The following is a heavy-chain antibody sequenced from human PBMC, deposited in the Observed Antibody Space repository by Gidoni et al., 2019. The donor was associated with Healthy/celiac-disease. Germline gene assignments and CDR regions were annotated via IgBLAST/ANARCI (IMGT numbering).Heavy chain of an antibody. CDR3: AKGGNANVDTAYTYPFDY. CDR2: ISGSGGST. D-gene: IGHD5-18*01. Sequence: EVQLVESGGGLVQPGGSLRLSCAASGFTFSSYAMSWVRQAPGKGLEWVSAISGSGGSTYYADSVKGRFTISRDNSKNTLYLQMNSLRAEDTAVYYCAKGGNANVDTAYTYPFDYWGQGTLVTVSS. CDR1: GFTFSSYA. V-gene: IGHV3-23*04. J-gene: IGHJ4*02.